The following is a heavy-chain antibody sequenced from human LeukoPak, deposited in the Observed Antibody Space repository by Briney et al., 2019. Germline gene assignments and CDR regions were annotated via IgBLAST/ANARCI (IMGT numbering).Heavy chain of an antibody. D-gene: IGHD6-13*01. CDR2: IRYDGGDK. CDR1: GFAFSNCD. Sequence: GGSLRLSCGAYGFAFSNCDMHGVPHAPGKGLECVAFIRYDGGDKYYVDSVKGRFIISRDNSNNILYLQMNSLTADDTALYYCGKNRLGQQYADAFEIWGQGTMV. V-gene: IGHV3-30*02. CDR3: GKNRLGQQYADAFEI. J-gene: IGHJ3*02.